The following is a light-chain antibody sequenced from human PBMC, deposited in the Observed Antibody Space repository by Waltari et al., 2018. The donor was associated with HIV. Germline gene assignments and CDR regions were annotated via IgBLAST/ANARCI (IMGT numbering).Light chain of an antibody. V-gene: IGLV1-40*01. CDR1: TSNLGADYD. Sequence: QSVLTQPPSVSGAPGQRVPIPCTGTTSNLGADYDVHWYRQSPGTSPQLLIYGDNNRPSGVPDRFSASKSGTSASLAITGLQGEDEADYHCQSYDGSLNDWVFGGGTKLTVL. CDR2: GDN. J-gene: IGLJ3*02. CDR3: QSYDGSLNDWV.